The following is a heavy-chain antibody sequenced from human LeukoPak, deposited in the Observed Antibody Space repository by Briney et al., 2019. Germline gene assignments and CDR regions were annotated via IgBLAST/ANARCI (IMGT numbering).Heavy chain of an antibody. CDR3: ARRASDHLGLDY. J-gene: IGHJ4*02. CDR1: GITFSDYY. CDR2: ISSSGSTI. V-gene: IGHV3-11*01. Sequence: GGSLRLSCEASGITFSDYYMSWIRQAPGKGLEWVSYISSSGSTIYYADSVKGRFTISRDNAKNSLYLQMNSLRAEDTAVYFCARRASDHLGLDYWGQGTLVTVSS. D-gene: IGHD3-10*01.